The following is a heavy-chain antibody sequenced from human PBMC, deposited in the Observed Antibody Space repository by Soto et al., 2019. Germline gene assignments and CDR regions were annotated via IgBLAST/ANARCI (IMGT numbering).Heavy chain of an antibody. D-gene: IGHD6-19*01. V-gene: IGHV3-11*01. CDR1: GFTFSDYY. CDR2: ISSSGSTI. CDR3: ASQTQWPFFDY. Sequence: GSLRLSCAASGFTFSDYYMSWIRQAPGKGLEWVSYISSSGSTIYYADSVKGRFTISRDNAKNSLYLQMNSLRAEDTAVYYCASQTQWPFFDYSGQGTLVTVSS. J-gene: IGHJ4*02.